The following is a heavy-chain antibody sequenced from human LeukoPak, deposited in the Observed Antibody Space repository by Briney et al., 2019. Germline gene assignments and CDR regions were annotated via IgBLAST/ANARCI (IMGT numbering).Heavy chain of an antibody. J-gene: IGHJ4*02. CDR3: ARTRNYDILTGYYSLFDY. Sequence: SETLSLTCTVSGGSISSYYWSWIRQPPGKGLEWIGCIYYSGGTNYNPSLKSRVTISVDTSKNQFSLKLSSVTAADTAVYYCARTRNYDILTGYYSLFDYWGQGTLVTVSS. CDR2: IYYSGGT. D-gene: IGHD3-9*01. V-gene: IGHV4-59*01. CDR1: GGSISSYY.